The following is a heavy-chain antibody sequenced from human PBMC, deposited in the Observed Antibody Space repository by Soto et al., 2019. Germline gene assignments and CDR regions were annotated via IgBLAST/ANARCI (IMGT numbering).Heavy chain of an antibody. CDR1: GGSISSYY. V-gene: IGHV4-59*01. CDR2: IHHSGST. Sequence: SETLSLTCTASGGSISSYYWSWIRQPPGKGLEWIGYIHHSGSTNYNPSLKSRVTISVDTSKNQFSLKLSSVTAADTAVYYCARDLGFRGVIRGPDYYYGMDVWGQGTTVTVSS. J-gene: IGHJ6*02. CDR3: ARDLGFRGVIRGPDYYYGMDV. D-gene: IGHD3-10*01.